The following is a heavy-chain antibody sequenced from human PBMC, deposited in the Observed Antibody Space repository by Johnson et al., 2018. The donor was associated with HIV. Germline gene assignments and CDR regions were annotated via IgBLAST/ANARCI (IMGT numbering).Heavy chain of an antibody. CDR1: GFTFDDYA. CDR2: ISWNSGNI. D-gene: IGHD3-16*01. Sequence: VQLVESGGGLVQPGMSLRLSCAASGFTFDDYAMHWVRQAPGKGLEWVSSISWNSGNIGYADSVKGRFTISRDNAKNSLYLQMNSLRAEDTALYYCARAGEWELSHSAFDIWGQGTMVTVSS. CDR3: ARAGEWELSHSAFDI. J-gene: IGHJ3*02. V-gene: IGHV3-9*01.